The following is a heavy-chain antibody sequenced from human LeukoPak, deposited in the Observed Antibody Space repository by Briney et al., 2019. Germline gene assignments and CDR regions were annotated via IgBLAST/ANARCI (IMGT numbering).Heavy chain of an antibody. CDR3: ERGGWFGELLFDY. Sequence: GGSLRVSCAASGFTFDDYAMSWVRQAPGKGLEWGSGINWNGGSTGYADSVKGRFTISRDNAKNSLYLQMNSLRAEDTALYYCERGGWFGELLFDYGGQGTLVTVSS. CDR2: INWNGGST. D-gene: IGHD3-10*01. J-gene: IGHJ4*02. V-gene: IGHV3-20*04. CDR1: GFTFDDYA.